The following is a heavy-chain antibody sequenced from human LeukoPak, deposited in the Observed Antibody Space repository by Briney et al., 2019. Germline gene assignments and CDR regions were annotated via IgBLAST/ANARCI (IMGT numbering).Heavy chain of an antibody. CDR2: IYYSGST. V-gene: IGHV4-59*08. J-gene: IGHJ3*02. CDR1: GGSISTYY. D-gene: IGHD3-16*01. CDR3: ARHRTLDI. Sequence: TPSETLSLICTVSGGSISTYYWSWIRQPPGKGLEWIGYIYYSGSTNYNPSLKGRVTISLDTSKNQFSLKLSSVTAADTAVYSCARHRTLDIWGQRTKGNVFS.